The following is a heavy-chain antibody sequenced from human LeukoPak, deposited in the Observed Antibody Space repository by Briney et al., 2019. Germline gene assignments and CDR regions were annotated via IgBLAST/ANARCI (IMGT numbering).Heavy chain of an antibody. Sequence: GGSLRLSCAASGFTFDDYAMHWVRQAPGKGLEWVSSISSSSSYIYYADSVKGRFTISRDNAKNSLYLQMNSLRAEDTAVYYCARDRSYYDILTGYSLYYMDVWGKGTTVTVSS. D-gene: IGHD3-9*01. CDR1: GFTFDDYA. J-gene: IGHJ6*03. CDR3: ARDRSYYDILTGYSLYYMDV. V-gene: IGHV3-21*01. CDR2: ISSSSSYI.